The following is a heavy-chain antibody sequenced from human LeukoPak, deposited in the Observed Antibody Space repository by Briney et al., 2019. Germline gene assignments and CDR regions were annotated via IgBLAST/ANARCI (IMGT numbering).Heavy chain of an antibody. J-gene: IGHJ6*02. D-gene: IGHD6-19*01. V-gene: IGHV1-3*01. CDR1: GYTFTTYA. CDR2: INGGNGNT. CDR3: ARDDLDSSGPFYYYYGMDV. Sequence: GASVKVSCKASGYTFTTYAMHWVRQAPGQRLEWMGWINGGNGNTKYSQKFQGSVTISRDTSASTAYIELSSLRSEDTAVYYCARDDLDSSGPFYYYYGMDVWGQGTTVTVSS.